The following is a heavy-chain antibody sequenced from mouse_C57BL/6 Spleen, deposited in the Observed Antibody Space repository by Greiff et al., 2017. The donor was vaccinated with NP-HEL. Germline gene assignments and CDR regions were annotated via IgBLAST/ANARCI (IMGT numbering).Heavy chain of an antibody. CDR1: GYTFTSYW. CDR3: ATDDYDGGVFDY. V-gene: IGHV1-55*01. J-gene: IGHJ2*01. CDR2: IYPGSGST. D-gene: IGHD2-4*01. Sequence: QVQLQQPGAELVKPGASVKMSCKASGYTFTSYWITWVKQRPGQGLEWIGDIYPGSGSTNYNETFKSKATLTVDTSSSTAYMQLSSLTSEDSAVYYCATDDYDGGVFDYWGQGTTLTVSS.